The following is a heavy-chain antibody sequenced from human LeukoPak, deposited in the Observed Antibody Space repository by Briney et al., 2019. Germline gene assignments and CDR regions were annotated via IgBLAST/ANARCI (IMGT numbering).Heavy chain of an antibody. Sequence: GGSLRLSCAASGFTFSSYSMNWVRQAPGKGLEWVSSISSSSYIYYADSVKGRFTISRDNAKNSLYLQMNSLRAEDTAVYYCARAMEESYYFDYWGQGTLVTVSS. CDR3: ARAMEESYYFDY. CDR1: GFTFSSYS. D-gene: IGHD3-16*01. J-gene: IGHJ4*02. V-gene: IGHV3-21*01. CDR2: ISSSSYI.